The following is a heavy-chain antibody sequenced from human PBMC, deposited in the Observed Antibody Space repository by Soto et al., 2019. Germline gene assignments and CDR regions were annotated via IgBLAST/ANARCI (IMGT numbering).Heavy chain of an antibody. V-gene: IGHV1-2*04. Sequence: WASVKVSCKASGYTFTGYYMHWVRQAPGQGLEWMGWINPNSGGTNYAQKFQGWVTMTRDTSISTAYMELSRLRSDDTAVYYCARDRAAAGTYYYYYGMDVWGQGTTVTVSS. CDR1: GYTFTGYY. J-gene: IGHJ6*02. D-gene: IGHD6-13*01. CDR2: INPNSGGT. CDR3: ARDRAAAGTYYYYYGMDV.